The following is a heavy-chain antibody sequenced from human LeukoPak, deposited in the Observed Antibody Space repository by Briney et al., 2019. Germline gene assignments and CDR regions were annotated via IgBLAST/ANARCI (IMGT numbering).Heavy chain of an antibody. CDR3: VECSLAAADTAWFDP. J-gene: IGHJ5*02. Sequence: PGGSLRLSCAASGFTFSSFAMSWVRQAPGKGLEWVSAISGGGDKTYYADSVKGRFTISRDNSKNTLFVQMNSLRAEDTAAYYCVECSLAAADTAWFDPWGQGTLVTVSS. D-gene: IGHD6-13*01. V-gene: IGHV3-23*01. CDR1: GFTFSSFA. CDR2: ISGGGDKT.